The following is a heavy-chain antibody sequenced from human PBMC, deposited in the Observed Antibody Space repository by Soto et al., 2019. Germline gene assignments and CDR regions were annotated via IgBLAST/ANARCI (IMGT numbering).Heavy chain of an antibody. CDR3: ARDDEGGRDCDLGY. V-gene: IGHV3-30-3*01. CDR1: GFTFSSHA. J-gene: IGHJ4*02. CDR2: ISSDGSNK. D-gene: IGHD1-26*01. Sequence: QVQLVESGGGVVQPGRSLRLSCAVSGFTFSSHAMHWVRQAPGKGLEWVTLISSDGSNKYYADSVKGRFTTSRDNSKIKMYLQMNSLRVEDTAVYYCARDDEGGRDCDLGYWGQGALVTVSS.